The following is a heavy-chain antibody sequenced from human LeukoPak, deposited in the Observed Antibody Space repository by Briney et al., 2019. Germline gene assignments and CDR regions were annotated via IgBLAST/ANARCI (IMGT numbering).Heavy chain of an antibody. V-gene: IGHV1-2*02. D-gene: IGHD1-1*01. CDR2: LNPSTGGT. CDR1: GYIFTGYY. CDR3: ARSERVKGIFDF. Sequence: GASVKVSCKASGYIFTGYYMHWVRQAPGQGLEWMGWLNPSTGGTDFAQKFQGRVTLTRDTSLTTAYMDLTSLSSDDTAVYYCARSERVKGIFDFWGQGTLVIVSS. J-gene: IGHJ4*02.